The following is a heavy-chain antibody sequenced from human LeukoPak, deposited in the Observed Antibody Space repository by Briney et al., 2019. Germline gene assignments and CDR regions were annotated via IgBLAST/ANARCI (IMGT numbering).Heavy chain of an antibody. CDR2: ISYDGSNK. D-gene: IGHD4-17*01. J-gene: IGHJ1*01. V-gene: IGHV3-30*04. Sequence: GGSLRLSCAASGFTFSRSAMSWVRQAPDKGLEWVAVISYDGSNKYYADSVKGRFTISRDNSKNTLYLQMNSLRSEDTALYYCARDATGDGDLESWGQGTLVTVSP. CDR3: ARDATGDGDLES. CDR1: GFTFSRSA.